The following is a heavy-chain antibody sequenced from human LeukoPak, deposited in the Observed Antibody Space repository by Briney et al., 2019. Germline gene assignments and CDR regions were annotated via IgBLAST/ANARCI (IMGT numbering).Heavy chain of an antibody. Sequence: PGGSLRLSCAASGFTFSNYWMSWVRQAPGKGLEWVANINQDGGEKNYVDSVKGRFTISRDNARNSLYLQMSSLRAEDTAVYYCTRDARGYATIWGQGTLVTVSS. CDR3: TRDARGYATI. J-gene: IGHJ4*02. V-gene: IGHV3-7*04. CDR1: GFTFSNYW. CDR2: INQDGGEK. D-gene: IGHD3-16*01.